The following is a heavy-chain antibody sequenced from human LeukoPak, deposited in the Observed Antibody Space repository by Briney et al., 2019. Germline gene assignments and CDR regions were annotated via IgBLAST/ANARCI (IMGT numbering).Heavy chain of an antibody. V-gene: IGHV4-34*01. Sequence: PSETLSLTCAVYGGSFSGYYWSWIRQPPGKGLEWIGEINHSGSTNYNPSLKSRVTISVDTSKNQFSLKLSSVTAADTAVYYCARGRTYRNWFDPWGQGTLVTVSS. D-gene: IGHD2-2*02. J-gene: IGHJ5*02. CDR2: INHSGST. CDR1: GGSFSGYY. CDR3: ARGRTYRNWFDP.